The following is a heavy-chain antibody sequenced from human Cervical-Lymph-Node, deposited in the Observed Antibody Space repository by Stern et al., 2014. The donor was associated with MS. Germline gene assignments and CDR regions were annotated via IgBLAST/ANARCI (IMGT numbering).Heavy chain of an antibody. Sequence: EVQLVESGAEVKKPGESLKISCKGYGYTFSNYWIGWVRQMPGKGLEWMGIIYPADSDTRYSPSFQGQVTLSADRSIRTAYLQWSSLKASDTAMYYCATSTVTTGWYFDIWGRGTLVTVSS. J-gene: IGHJ2*01. CDR2: IYPADSDT. V-gene: IGHV5-51*01. CDR3: ATSTVTTGWYFDI. D-gene: IGHD4-17*01. CDR1: GYTFSNYW.